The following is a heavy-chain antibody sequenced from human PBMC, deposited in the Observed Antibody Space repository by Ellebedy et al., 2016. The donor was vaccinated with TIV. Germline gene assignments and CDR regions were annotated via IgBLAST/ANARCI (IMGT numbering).Heavy chain of an antibody. J-gene: IGHJ4*02. V-gene: IGHV3-21*01. D-gene: IGHD3-9*01. CDR3: AKDRPLRYFDY. CDR2: ISSSISYI. Sequence: GESLKISCAASGFTFSSYSMNWVRQAPGKGLEWVSSISSSISYIYYADSVKGRFTISRDNAKNSLYLQMNSLRAEDTAVYYCAKDRPLRYFDYWGQGTLVTVSS. CDR1: GFTFSSYS.